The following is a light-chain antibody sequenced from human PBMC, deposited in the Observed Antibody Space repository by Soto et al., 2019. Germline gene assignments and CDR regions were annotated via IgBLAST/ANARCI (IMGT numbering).Light chain of an antibody. CDR1: QSMESW. J-gene: IGKJ2*01. CDR2: RAS. CDR3: QQYKTYMYT. V-gene: IGKV1-5*03. Sequence: DIQMTQSPSTLSASVGDRVTITCRASQSMESWLAWYQQKPGKAPKLLIYRASSLASGVPSRFSGSGSGTEFTLTISSLQPDDFATYYCQQYKTYMYTFAQGTKLEIK.